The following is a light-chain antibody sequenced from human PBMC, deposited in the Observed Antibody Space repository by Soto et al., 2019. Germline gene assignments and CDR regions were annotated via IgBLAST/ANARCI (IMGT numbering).Light chain of an antibody. CDR3: AAWDDSLNGYV. CDR2: GNS. CDR1: SSNIGAGYD. V-gene: IGLV1-40*01. Sequence: QSVLTQPPSVSGAPGQRVTISCTGSSSNIGAGYDVHWYQQLPGTAPKLLIYGNSNRPSGVPDRVSGSKSGTSAFLAISGLQSEDEADYYCAAWDDSLNGYVFGTGTKVTVL. J-gene: IGLJ1*01.